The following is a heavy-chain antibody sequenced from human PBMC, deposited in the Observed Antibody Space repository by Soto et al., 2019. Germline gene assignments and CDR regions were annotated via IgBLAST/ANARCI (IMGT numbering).Heavy chain of an antibody. D-gene: IGHD6-19*01. CDR3: ARVYSSGWKYYFDY. Sequence: SETLSLTCTVSGGSISSYYWSWIRQPPGKGLEWIGYIYYSGSTNYNPSLKSRVTISVDTSKNQFSLKLSSVTAADTAVYYCARVYSSGWKYYFDYWGQGTLVTVS. CDR2: IYYSGST. CDR1: GGSISSYY. V-gene: IGHV4-59*01. J-gene: IGHJ4*02.